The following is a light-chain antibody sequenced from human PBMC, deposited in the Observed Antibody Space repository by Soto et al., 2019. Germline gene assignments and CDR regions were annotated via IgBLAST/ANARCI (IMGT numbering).Light chain of an antibody. J-gene: IGKJ1*01. CDR2: GAS. CDR3: QQYGDSPWT. CDR1: QSVSSNF. V-gene: IGKV3-20*01. Sequence: EIVLTQSPCTLSLSPGERTTLSCRASQSVSSNFLDWYQQKPGQAPRLLIYGASSRATGIPDRFSGSGSGTDFTLTISSLQSEDFAVYYCQQYGDSPWTFGQGTRVDIK.